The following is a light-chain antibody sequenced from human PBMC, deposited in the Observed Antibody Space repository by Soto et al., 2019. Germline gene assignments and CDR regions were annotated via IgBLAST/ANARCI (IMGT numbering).Light chain of an antibody. J-gene: IGLJ2*01. V-gene: IGLV2-14*01. CDR1: SSDVGGYNY. CDR2: DVS. Sequence: QSALTQPASVSGSPGQSITISCTGTSSDVGGYNYVSWYQQHPGKAPKLMIYDVSNRPSGVSNSFSGSKSGNTASLTISWLQAVDESDYYCSSYKSSSPLVVFGGGTKLTVL. CDR3: SSYKSSSPLVV.